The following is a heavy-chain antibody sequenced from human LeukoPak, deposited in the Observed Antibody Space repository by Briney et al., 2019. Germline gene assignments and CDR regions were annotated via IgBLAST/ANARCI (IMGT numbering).Heavy chain of an antibody. CDR3: VRGRYSSGWFKDKNWFDP. CDR1: GASISSGSYY. CDR2: IYTSGST. V-gene: IGHV4-61*02. D-gene: IGHD6-19*01. Sequence: SETLSLTCTVSGASISSGSYYWSWIRQPAGKGLEWIGRIYTSGSTNYNPSLKSRVTISVDTSKNQFSLKLSSVTAADTAVYYCVRGRYSSGWFKDKNWFDPWGQGTLVTVSS. J-gene: IGHJ5*02.